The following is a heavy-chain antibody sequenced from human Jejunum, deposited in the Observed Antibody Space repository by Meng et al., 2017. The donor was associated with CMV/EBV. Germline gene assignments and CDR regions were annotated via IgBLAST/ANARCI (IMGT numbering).Heavy chain of an antibody. J-gene: IGHJ2*01. CDR2: IYYSGST. CDR3: ARGVDWYFDL. V-gene: IGHV4-59*01. Sequence: LTSTVSGGSISSYYWSWIQQPPGKGLEWIGYIYYSGSTNYNPSLKSRVTISVDTSKNQFSLKLSSVTAADTAVYYCARGVDWYFDLWGRGTLVTVSS. CDR1: GGSISSYY.